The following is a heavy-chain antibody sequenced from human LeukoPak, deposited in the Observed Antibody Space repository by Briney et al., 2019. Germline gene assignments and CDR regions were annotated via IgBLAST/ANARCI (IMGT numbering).Heavy chain of an antibody. CDR1: GFTFSSYA. D-gene: IGHD3-3*02. J-gene: IGHJ4*02. CDR3: ARVSIFGVVIPPDY. V-gene: IGHV3-30*01. Sequence: GRSLRLSCAASGFTFSSYAMHWVRQAPGKGLEWVSVISSDGTNTYFADSVKGGFTLSRDNSRKMLFLQMHSLRPEDTAVYYCARVSIFGVVIPPDYWGQGALVTVSS. CDR2: ISSDGTNT.